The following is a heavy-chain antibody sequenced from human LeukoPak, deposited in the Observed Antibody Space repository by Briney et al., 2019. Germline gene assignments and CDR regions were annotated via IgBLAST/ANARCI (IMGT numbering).Heavy chain of an antibody. Sequence: GASVKVSRKSSGYTLTSYYMHWVRQAPGQGLEWMGIINSSGGSTSYAQKFQGRVTMTRDTSTSTVYMELSSLRSEDTAVYYCARGFPAGPDDYWGQGTLVTVSS. D-gene: IGHD3-3*01. CDR1: GYTLTSYY. CDR2: INSSGGST. CDR3: ARGFPAGPDDY. J-gene: IGHJ4*02. V-gene: IGHV1-46*01.